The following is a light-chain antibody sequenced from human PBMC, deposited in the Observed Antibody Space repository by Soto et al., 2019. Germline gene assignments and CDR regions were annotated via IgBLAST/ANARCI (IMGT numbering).Light chain of an antibody. CDR2: DTS. CDR1: QSVSGF. CDR3: QQYDDLPIT. Sequence: FVLTQSPATLSLSPGESPTLPCTADQSVSGFLGWYQQKLGRAPRLLIHDTSNRATGVPARFSGSGSGTDFTLTISSLQPEDIATYYCQQYDDLPITFGQGTRLEIK. V-gene: IGKV3-11*01. J-gene: IGKJ5*01.